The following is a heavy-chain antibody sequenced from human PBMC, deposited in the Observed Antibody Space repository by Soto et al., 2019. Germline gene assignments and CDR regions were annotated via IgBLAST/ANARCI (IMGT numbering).Heavy chain of an antibody. J-gene: IGHJ6*02. Sequence: PSQTLSLTCAISGDSVSRTSAAWHWIRQSPSRGLEWLGRTHYRSKWYNDYAVSVKSRITINPDTSKNQFSLQLNSVTPEDTAVYYCARVRWSLEWLSDYYGMDVWGQGTTVTVSS. D-gene: IGHD3-3*01. CDR3: ARVRWSLEWLSDYYGMDV. CDR1: GDSVSRTSAA. CDR2: THYRSKWYN. V-gene: IGHV6-1*01.